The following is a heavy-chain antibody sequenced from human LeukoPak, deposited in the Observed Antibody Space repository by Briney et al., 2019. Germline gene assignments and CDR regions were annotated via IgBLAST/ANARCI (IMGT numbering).Heavy chain of an antibody. J-gene: IGHJ6*02. CDR1: GGSISSSSYY. D-gene: IGHD6-13*01. Sequence: SETLSLTCTVSGGSISSSSYYWGWIRQPPGKGPEWIGSIYYSGSTYYNPSLKSRVTISVDTSKNQFSLKLSSVTAADTAVYYCARGGSSSWYPPSYYYYGMDVWGQGTTVTVSS. CDR2: IYYSGST. V-gene: IGHV4-39*07. CDR3: ARGGSSSWYPPSYYYYGMDV.